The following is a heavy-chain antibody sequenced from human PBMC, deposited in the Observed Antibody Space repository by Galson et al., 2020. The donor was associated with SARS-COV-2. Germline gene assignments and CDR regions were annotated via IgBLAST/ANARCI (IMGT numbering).Heavy chain of an antibody. V-gene: IGHV1-2*02. CDR3: ARLVYSPYDNWFDP. Sequence: ASVKVSCKASGYRFTGYHLYWVRQAPGQGLECVGWINPDTGATTYAQKFQGRVTMTRDTSTDTAYMELTRLRSDDTAVYYCARLVYSPYDNWFDPWGQGTLVTVSS. CDR1: GYRFTGYH. D-gene: IGHD5-12*01. J-gene: IGHJ5*02. CDR2: INPDTGAT.